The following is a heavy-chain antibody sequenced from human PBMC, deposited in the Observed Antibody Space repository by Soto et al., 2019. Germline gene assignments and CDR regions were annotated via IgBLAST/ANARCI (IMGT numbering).Heavy chain of an antibody. CDR1: GYMFTGYY. Sequence: ASVKVSCKASGYMFTGYYMHWVRQAPGQGLEWMGWINPKNGDANYAQKFQDRVTMTRDTSISVAYMDLSGLNSGDTAVYYCARDNSGANFGYWGQGALVTVSS. CDR3: ARDNSGANFGY. V-gene: IGHV1-2*02. J-gene: IGHJ4*02. CDR2: INPKNGDA. D-gene: IGHD2-15*01.